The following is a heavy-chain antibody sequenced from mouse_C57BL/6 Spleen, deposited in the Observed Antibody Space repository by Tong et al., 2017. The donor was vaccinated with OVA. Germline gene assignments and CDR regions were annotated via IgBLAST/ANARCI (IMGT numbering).Heavy chain of an antibody. CDR3: ARDPERDYAMDY. V-gene: IGHV5-4*01. CDR1: GFTFSSYA. J-gene: IGHJ4*01. Sequence: EVQLQESGGGLVKPGGSLKLSCAASGFTFSSYAMSWVRQTPEKRLEWVATISDGGSYTYYPDNVKGRFTISRDNAKNNLYLQMSHLKSEDTAMYYCARDPERDYAMDYWGQGTSVTVSS. CDR2: ISDGGSYT.